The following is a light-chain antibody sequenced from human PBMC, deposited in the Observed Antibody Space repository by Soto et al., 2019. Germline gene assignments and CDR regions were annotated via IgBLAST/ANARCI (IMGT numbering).Light chain of an antibody. J-gene: IGKJ1*01. CDR1: QSVSSSY. Sequence: EIVLTQSPGTLSLSPGERATLSCRASQSVSSSYLAWYQQKPCQAPRPLIYGASSRATGIPDRFSGSGSGTDFTLTISRLEPEDFAVYYCQQYGSSPESWTFGQGTKVELK. CDR2: GAS. V-gene: IGKV3-20*01. CDR3: QQYGSSPESWT.